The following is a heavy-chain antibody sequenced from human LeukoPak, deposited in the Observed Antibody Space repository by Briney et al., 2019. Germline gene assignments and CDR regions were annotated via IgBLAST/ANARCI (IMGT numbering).Heavy chain of an antibody. CDR2: ISWNSGSI. J-gene: IGHJ5*02. Sequence: GGSLRLSCAASGFTFDDYAMHWVRHAPGKGLEWVSGISWNSGSIGYADSVKGRFNISRDNAKNSLYLQMNSLRAEDTALYYCAKPGHTAMVSPSWFDPWGQGTLVTVSS. CDR3: AKPGHTAMVSPSWFDP. V-gene: IGHV3-9*01. D-gene: IGHD5-18*01. CDR1: GFTFDDYA.